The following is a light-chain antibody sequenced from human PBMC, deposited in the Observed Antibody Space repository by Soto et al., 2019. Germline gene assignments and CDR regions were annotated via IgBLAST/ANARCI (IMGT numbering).Light chain of an antibody. Sequence: EIVLTQSPGTLSLSPGERATLSCRASQSVSSSYLAWYQQKPGQAPRLLIYGASSRATGIPDRFSGSESVTDFTLTISRLEPEDFAVYYYEQYGSSSWTVGQGTKVEIK. V-gene: IGKV3-20*01. CDR2: GAS. CDR3: EQYGSSSWT. J-gene: IGKJ1*01. CDR1: QSVSSSY.